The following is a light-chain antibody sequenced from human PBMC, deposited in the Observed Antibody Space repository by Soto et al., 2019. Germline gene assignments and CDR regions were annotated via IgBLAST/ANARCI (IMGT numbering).Light chain of an antibody. CDR3: ETWDTNVVV. CDR2: LEGSGSY. V-gene: IGLV4-60*02. Sequence: QSVLTQSSSASASLGSSVKLTCTLSSGHSTYIIAWHQQQPGKAPRYLMKLEGSGSYNKGSGIPDRFSGFSSGADRYLTISNLQFEDEADYYCETWDTNVVVFGGGTQLTVL. CDR1: SGHSTYI. J-gene: IGLJ2*01.